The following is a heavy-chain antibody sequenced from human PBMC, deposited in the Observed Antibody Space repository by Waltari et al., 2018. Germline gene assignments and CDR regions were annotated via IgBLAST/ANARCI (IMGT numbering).Heavy chain of an antibody. CDR3: AHGFGYDSSVNDAFDI. V-gene: IGHV2-5*01. J-gene: IGHJ3*02. CDR1: GFSLSTSGVG. D-gene: IGHD3-22*01. Sequence: QITLKESGPTLVKPTQTLTLTCTFSGFSLSTSGVGVGWIRQPPGKALEWLALIYWNDDKRYRPSLKSRHTITQYTSKTPVVLTMTNMDPVDTATYSYAHGFGYDSSVNDAFDIWGHGTMVTVSS. CDR2: IYWNDDK.